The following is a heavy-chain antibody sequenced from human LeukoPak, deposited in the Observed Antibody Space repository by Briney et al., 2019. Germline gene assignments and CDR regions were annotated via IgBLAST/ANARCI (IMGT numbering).Heavy chain of an antibody. J-gene: IGHJ4*02. V-gene: IGHV3-7*01. CDR1: GFTFSDYW. CDR2: IKYDGDEE. CDR3: KSGGAAPGSFDN. Sequence: GGSLRLSCAASGFTFSDYWMSWMRQAPGKGLEWVANIKYDGDEEYYVDSVKGRFTISRDNAKNSLYLQLNSLGVEDTAVYYCKSGGAAPGSFDNWGQGTLVTVSP. D-gene: IGHD6-13*01.